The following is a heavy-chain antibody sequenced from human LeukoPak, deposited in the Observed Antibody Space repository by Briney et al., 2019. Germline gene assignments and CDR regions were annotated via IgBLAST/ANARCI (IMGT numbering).Heavy chain of an antibody. CDR2: IYGADST. CDR1: GFTFSSYS. Sequence: GGSLRLSCAASGFTFSSYSMSWVRQAPGKGLEWVSIIYGADSTYYADSVKGRFTISRDNSKTTLYLQMNSLRAEDTAVYYCARSGFGVIYYYGMDVWGQGTTVTVSS. J-gene: IGHJ6*02. D-gene: IGHD3-10*01. CDR3: ARSGFGVIYYYGMDV. V-gene: IGHV3-66*01.